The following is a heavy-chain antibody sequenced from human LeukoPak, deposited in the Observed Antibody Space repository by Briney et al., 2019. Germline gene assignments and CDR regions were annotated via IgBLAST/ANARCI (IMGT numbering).Heavy chain of an antibody. V-gene: IGHV3-11*01. CDR1: GFTFSDNY. D-gene: IGHD2-15*01. CDR3: GAAVAPTPDY. CDR2: ISSSGSTI. Sequence: GGSLRLSCAASGFTFSDNYMSWIRQAPGKGLEWVSYISSSGSTIYYADSVKGRFTVSRDNAKNSLYLLMSSLRPEDTAVYYCGAAVAPTPDYWGQGTLVTVSS. J-gene: IGHJ4*02.